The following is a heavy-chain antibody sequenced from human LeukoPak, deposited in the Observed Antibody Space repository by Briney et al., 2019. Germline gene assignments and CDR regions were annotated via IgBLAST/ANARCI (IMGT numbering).Heavy chain of an antibody. D-gene: IGHD6-13*01. V-gene: IGHV3-66*01. CDR3: ARGAFDSSTWYVPFDY. Sequence: PGGSLRLSCAASRFTVSSNYMSWVRQAPGKGLEWVSVIYSGGSTYYADSVKGRFTISRDSSKNTLYLQMNSLRAEDTAVYYCARGAFDSSTWYVPFDYWGQGTLVTVSS. CDR2: IYSGGST. J-gene: IGHJ4*02. CDR1: RFTVSSNY.